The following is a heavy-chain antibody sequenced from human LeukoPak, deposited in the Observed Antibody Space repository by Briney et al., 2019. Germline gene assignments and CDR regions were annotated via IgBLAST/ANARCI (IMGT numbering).Heavy chain of an antibody. D-gene: IGHD5-18*01. CDR3: RRSKGYRVDR. V-gene: IGHV3-74*01. J-gene: IGHJ5*02. CDR1: GFTFSSTW. CDR2: INIDGSTT. Sequence: PGGSLRLSCAASGFTFSSTWIHWVRHAPGKGLVWVPHINIDGSTTRYADSMKGRFTISRDNAKNAVYLQRNSLKAEVTSVYYCRRSKGYRVDRGGQGSLVTVSS.